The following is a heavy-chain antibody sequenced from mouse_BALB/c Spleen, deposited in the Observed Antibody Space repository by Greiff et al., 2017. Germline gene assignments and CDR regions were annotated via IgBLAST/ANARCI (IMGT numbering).Heavy chain of an antibody. D-gene: IGHD2-3*01. J-gene: IGHJ2*01. CDR1: GFTFTDYY. CDR2: IRNKANGYTT. V-gene: IGHV7-3*02. CDR3: ARDIDGSNY. Sequence: EVKLVESGGGLVQPGGSLRLSCAPSGFTFTDYYMSWVRQPPGKALEWLGFIRNKANGYTTEYSASVKGRFTISRDNSQSILYLQMNTLRAEDSATYYCARDIDGSNYWGQGTTLTVSS.